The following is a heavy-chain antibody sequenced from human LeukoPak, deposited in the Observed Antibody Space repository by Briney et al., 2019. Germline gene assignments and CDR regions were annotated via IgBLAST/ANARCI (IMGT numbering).Heavy chain of an antibody. J-gene: IGHJ4*02. V-gene: IGHV3-21*01. CDR3: AKDIYGGNWPNDY. Sequence: GGSLRLSCAASGFTFSSYTMNWVRQAPGKGLEWVSSISASSYYIYYADSVKGRFTISRDNSNNSPYLQMNSLRAEDTAVYYCAKDIYGGNWPNDYWGQGTLVTVSS. CDR1: GFTFSSYT. D-gene: IGHD4-23*01. CDR2: ISASSYYI.